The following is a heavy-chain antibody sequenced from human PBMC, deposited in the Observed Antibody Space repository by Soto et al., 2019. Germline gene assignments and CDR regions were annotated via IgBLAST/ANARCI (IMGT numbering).Heavy chain of an antibody. Sequence: GGSLRPSCAASGLTFSSKAMSWVRQAPGKGLEGFSAISGSGGRTYYADSVKGRFTISGENSKNTLYLKMNGLRAEDTAVYYCAKEGFLLRFLEWPTTEPYYFDYWGQGTLVTVSS. J-gene: IGHJ4*02. CDR3: AKEGFLLRFLEWPTTEPYYFDY. D-gene: IGHD3-3*01. CDR2: ISGSGGRT. CDR1: GLTFSSKA. V-gene: IGHV3-23*01.